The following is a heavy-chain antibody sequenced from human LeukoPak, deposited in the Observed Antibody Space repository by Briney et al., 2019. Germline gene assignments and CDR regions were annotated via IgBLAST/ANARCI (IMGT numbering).Heavy chain of an antibody. Sequence: GALRLSCAASGFTFSSYAMHWVRQAPGKGLEWVSVIYSGGSTYYADSVKGRFTISRDNSKNTLYLQMNSLRAEDTAVYYCARVIAAAGTLVFDYWGQGTLVTVSS. J-gene: IGHJ4*02. CDR1: GFTFSSYA. CDR3: ARVIAAAGTLVFDY. CDR2: IYSGGST. D-gene: IGHD6-13*01. V-gene: IGHV3-66*01.